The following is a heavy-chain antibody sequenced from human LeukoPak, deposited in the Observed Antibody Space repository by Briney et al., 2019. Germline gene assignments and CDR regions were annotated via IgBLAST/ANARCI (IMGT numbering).Heavy chain of an antibody. CDR1: GGSISSGDYY. V-gene: IGHV4-30-4*01. CDR3: ARPYYYDSRIDP. D-gene: IGHD3-22*01. Sequence: SQTLSLTCTVSGGSISSGDYYWGWLRQPPGKGLEWIVYFYYSGSTYYNPSLKSRVTISVDTSKNQFSLKLSSVTAADTAVYYCARPYYYDSRIDPWGQGTLVTVSS. CDR2: FYYSGST. J-gene: IGHJ5*02.